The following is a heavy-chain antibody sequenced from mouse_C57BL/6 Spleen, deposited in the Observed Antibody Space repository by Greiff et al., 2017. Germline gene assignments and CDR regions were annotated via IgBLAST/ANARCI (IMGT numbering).Heavy chain of an antibody. J-gene: IGHJ4*01. CDR1: GYSITSGYY. CDR2: ISYDGSN. CDR3: ARDGGYDYDGRYAMDY. V-gene: IGHV3-6*01. Sequence: EVQLQESGPGLVKPSQSLSLTCSVTGYSITSGYYWNWIRQFPGNKLEWMGYISYDGSNNYNPSLKNRISITRDTSKNQFFLKLNSVTTEDTATYYCARDGGYDYDGRYAMDYWGQGTSVTVSS. D-gene: IGHD2-4*01.